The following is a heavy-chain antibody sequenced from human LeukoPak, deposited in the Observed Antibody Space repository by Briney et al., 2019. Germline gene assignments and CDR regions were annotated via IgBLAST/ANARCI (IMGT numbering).Heavy chain of an antibody. Sequence: ASVKVSCKVSGYTLTELSMHWVRQAPGKGLEWMGTFDPEAGETNYAQKFQGRVTMTEDTSTDTVYMQLSSLRSEDTAVYYCASRDYYGSGSYYNLYYYYYYMDVWGKGTTVTVSS. CDR3: ASRDYYGSGSYYNLYYYYYYMDV. CDR1: GYTLTELS. D-gene: IGHD3-10*01. J-gene: IGHJ6*03. V-gene: IGHV1-24*01. CDR2: FDPEAGET.